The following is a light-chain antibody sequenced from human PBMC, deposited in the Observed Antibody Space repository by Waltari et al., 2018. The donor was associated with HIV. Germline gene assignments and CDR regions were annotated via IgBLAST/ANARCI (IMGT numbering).Light chain of an antibody. CDR1: ESISNS. V-gene: IGKV1-NL1*01. CDR2: AAS. CDR3: QQYYSSPIT. Sequence: DIQMTQSPSSLSASVGDNISITCRASESISNSLAWYQQKPGKAPKFLLYAASRLESGVPLRFSGSGSGTDYNITVVSLQSEDFGIYYCQQYYSSPITFGQGTRLEIK. J-gene: IGKJ5*01.